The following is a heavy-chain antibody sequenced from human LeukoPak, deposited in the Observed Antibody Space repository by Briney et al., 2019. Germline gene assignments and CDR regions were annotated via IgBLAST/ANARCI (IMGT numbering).Heavy chain of an antibody. Sequence: GASVNLSCKASGCTFTSYAIGWVRQAPGQGLEWMGRIIPILGIANYAQKFQGRVTITADKSTSTAYMELSSLRSEDTAVYYCARLGFGGVIDYGGQGTLVTVS. D-gene: IGHD2-8*02. CDR3: ARLGFGGVIDY. CDR2: IIPILGIA. J-gene: IGHJ4*02. CDR1: GCTFTSYA. V-gene: IGHV1-69*04.